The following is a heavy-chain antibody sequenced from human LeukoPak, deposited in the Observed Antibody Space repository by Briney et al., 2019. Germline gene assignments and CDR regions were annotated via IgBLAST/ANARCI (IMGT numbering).Heavy chain of an antibody. V-gene: IGHV3-53*01. CDR1: RISVSNNY. D-gene: IGHD5-12*01. Sequence: PGGSLRLSCAASRISVSNNYMSWVRQAPGKGLEFVSVIYAGGDTFYSDSVKGRFTISRDSSKNTLYLHMSSMPPEDTAVYYCAQARSSSGYGPLGFYWGQGTLVTVSS. CDR2: IYAGGDT. CDR3: AQARSSSGYGPLGFY. J-gene: IGHJ1*01.